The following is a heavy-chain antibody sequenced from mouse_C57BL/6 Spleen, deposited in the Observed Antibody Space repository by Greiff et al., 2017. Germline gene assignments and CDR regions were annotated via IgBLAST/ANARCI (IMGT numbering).Heavy chain of an antibody. J-gene: IGHJ2*01. CDR1: GYSITSGYY. CDR3: ARKEFFDY. V-gene: IGHV3-6*01. Sequence: EVKLMESGPGLVKPSQSLSLTCSVTGYSITSGYYWNWIRQFPGNKLEWMGYISYDGSNNYNPSLKNRISITRDTSKNQFFLKLNSVTTEDTATYYCARKEFFDYWGQGTTLTVSS. CDR2: ISYDGSN.